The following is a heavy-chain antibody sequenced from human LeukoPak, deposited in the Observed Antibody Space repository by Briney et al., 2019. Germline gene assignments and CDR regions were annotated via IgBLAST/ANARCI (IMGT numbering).Heavy chain of an antibody. Sequence: GGSLRLSCAASGFTFSSYSMNWVRQAPGKGLEWVSSISSSSSYIYYADSVKGRFTISRDNAKNSLYLQMNSLRAEDTAVYYCARSIGYSYGSGWFDPWGQGTLVTVSS. D-gene: IGHD5-18*01. J-gene: IGHJ5*02. CDR2: ISSSSSYI. CDR1: GFTFSSYS. V-gene: IGHV3-21*01. CDR3: ARSIGYSYGSGWFDP.